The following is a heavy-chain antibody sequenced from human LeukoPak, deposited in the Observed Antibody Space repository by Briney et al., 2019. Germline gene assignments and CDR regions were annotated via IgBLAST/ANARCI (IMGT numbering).Heavy chain of an antibody. J-gene: IGHJ4*02. CDR2: MSWTSGSI. CDR3: AKILAGSGWNSFDY. D-gene: IGHD6-19*01. CDR1: ASTFYDYA. Sequence: GGALRLSSAASASTFYDYAMRCVRQAPGKGRGWVSGMSWTSGSIGNADYLQGRFAISRDNAKNPLHLQMNTLRAEATALYHGAKILAGSGWNSFDYWGWGRMVTV. V-gene: IGHV3-9*01.